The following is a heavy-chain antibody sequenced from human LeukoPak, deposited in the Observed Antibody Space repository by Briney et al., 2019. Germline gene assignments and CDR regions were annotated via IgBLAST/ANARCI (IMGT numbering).Heavy chain of an antibody. CDR2: ISYDGSNK. CDR3: AREEDSSSSCFDY. Sequence: GGSLRLSCAASGFTFSSYAMHWVRQAPGKGLEWVAVISYDGSNKYYADSVKGRFTISRDNSKNTLYLQMNSLRAEDTAVYYCAREEDSSSSCFDYWAREPWSPSPQ. J-gene: IGHJ4*02. CDR1: GFTFSSYA. D-gene: IGHD6-6*01. V-gene: IGHV3-30-3*01.